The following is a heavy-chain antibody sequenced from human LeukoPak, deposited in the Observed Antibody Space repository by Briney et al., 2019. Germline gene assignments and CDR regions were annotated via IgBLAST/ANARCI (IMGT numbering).Heavy chain of an antibody. CDR3: ARGYSYGASGFDY. CDR2: ISTSGGTR. J-gene: IGHJ4*02. CDR1: GFFFSAYE. Sequence: GGSLRLSCAASGFFFSAYEMNWVRQAPGKGLEWISYISTSGGTRYYADSVKGRFTVSRDNAKNSLYLQMDSLRLDDTAVYYCARGYSYGASGFDYWGQGTLVTVSS. D-gene: IGHD5-18*01. V-gene: IGHV3-48*03.